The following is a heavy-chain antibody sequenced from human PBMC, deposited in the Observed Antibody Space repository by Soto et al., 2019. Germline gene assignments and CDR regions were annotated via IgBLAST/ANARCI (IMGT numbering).Heavy chain of an antibody. J-gene: IGHJ6*04. V-gene: IGHV1-18*04. Sequence: ASVKVGCKAPGYPFTSYGISWVRRAPGQGLEWAGWLSGYNGNTTYSEKLQVRVTMTTYTSISIAYMELRSLRSDDTGVYYCAREPGRYFDWLLLGHPDTKIYYGMDVWGKGTTVTASS. CDR3: AREPGRYFDWLLLGHPDTKIYYGMDV. CDR2: LSGYNGNT. D-gene: IGHD3-9*01. CDR1: GYPFTSYG.